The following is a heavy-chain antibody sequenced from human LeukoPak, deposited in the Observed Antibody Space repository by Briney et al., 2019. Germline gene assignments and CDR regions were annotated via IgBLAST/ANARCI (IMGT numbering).Heavy chain of an antibody. D-gene: IGHD6-13*01. J-gene: IGHJ3*02. CDR1: GFTFSSYA. Sequence: GGSLRLSCAASGFTFSSYAMTWVRQAPGKGLEWVSSIGAGGGATYYADSVKGRFTISRDNSKNTLYLQMISLGAEDTAVYYCAKISFRFGIAAANAFDIWGQGTMVTVSS. V-gene: IGHV3-23*01. CDR3: AKISFRFGIAAANAFDI. CDR2: IGAGGGAT.